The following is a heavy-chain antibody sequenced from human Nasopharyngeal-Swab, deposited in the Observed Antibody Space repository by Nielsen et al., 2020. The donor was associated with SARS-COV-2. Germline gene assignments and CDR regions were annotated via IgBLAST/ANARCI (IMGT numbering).Heavy chain of an antibody. CDR3: ARDVAPVDY. CDR2: IHADGNT. Sequence: GGSLRLSCAASGFSVSGNTYMSWVRQAPGKGLEWVSTIHADGNTYYADSVRGRFTISRDNAKNSLYLQMNSLRAEDTAVYYCARDVAPVDYWGQGSLVTVSS. V-gene: IGHV3-53*01. J-gene: IGHJ4*02. D-gene: IGHD2-21*01. CDR1: GFSVSGNTY.